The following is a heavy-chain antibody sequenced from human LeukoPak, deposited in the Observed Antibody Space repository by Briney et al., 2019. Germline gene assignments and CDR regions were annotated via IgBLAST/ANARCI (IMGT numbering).Heavy chain of an antibody. Sequence: LGGSLRLSCAASGFTFSSYSMNWVRQAPGKGLEWVSSISSSSSYIYYADSVKGQFTISRDNAKNSLYLQMNSLRAEDTAVYYCARDRRSGSWASYYYYMDVWGKGTTVTVSS. V-gene: IGHV3-21*01. CDR2: ISSSSSYI. CDR3: ARDRRSGSWASYYYYMDV. D-gene: IGHD6-13*01. J-gene: IGHJ6*03. CDR1: GFTFSSYS.